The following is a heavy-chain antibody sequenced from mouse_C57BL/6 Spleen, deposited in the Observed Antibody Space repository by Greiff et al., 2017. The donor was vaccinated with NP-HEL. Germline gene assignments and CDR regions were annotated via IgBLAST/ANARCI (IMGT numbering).Heavy chain of an antibody. J-gene: IGHJ3*01. CDR3: AGPLRGGFAY. Sequence: EVQLVESGGGLVKPGGSLKLSCAASGFTFSDYGMHWVRQAPEKGLEWVAYISSGSSTIYYADTVKGRFTISRDNAKNTLFLQMTSLRSEDTAMYYYAGPLRGGFAYWGQGTLVTVSA. CDR1: GFTFSDYG. CDR2: ISSGSSTI. V-gene: IGHV5-17*01.